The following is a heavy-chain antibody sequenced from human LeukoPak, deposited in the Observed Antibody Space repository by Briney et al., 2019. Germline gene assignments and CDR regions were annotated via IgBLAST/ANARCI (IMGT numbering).Heavy chain of an antibody. D-gene: IGHD1-26*01. V-gene: IGHV4-34*01. Sequence: SETLSLTCAVYGGSFSGYYWSWIRQPPGKGPEWIGEINHSGSTNYNPSLKSRVTISVDTSKNQFSLKLSSVTAADTAVYYCANSERERDYWGQGTLVTVSS. CDR3: ANSERERDY. CDR1: GGSFSGYY. J-gene: IGHJ4*02. CDR2: INHSGST.